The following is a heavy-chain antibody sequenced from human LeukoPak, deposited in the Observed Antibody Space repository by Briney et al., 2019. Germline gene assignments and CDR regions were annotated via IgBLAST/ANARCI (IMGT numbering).Heavy chain of an antibody. J-gene: IGHJ4*02. CDR2: IYSGGST. D-gene: IGHD4-17*01. V-gene: IGHV3-66*01. Sequence: GGSLRLSCAASGFAFSNSWMSWVRQAPGKGLEWVSVIYSGGSTYYADSVKGRFTISRDNSKNTLYLQMNSLRAEDTAVYYCAGATVRPSGFDYWGQGTLVTVSS. CDR3: AGATVRPSGFDY. CDR1: GFAFSNSW.